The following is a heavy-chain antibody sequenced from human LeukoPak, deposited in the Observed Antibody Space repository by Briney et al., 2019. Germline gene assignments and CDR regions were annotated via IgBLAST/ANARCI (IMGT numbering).Heavy chain of an antibody. CDR1: GFTFDDYG. V-gene: IGHV3-20*01. CDR3: ARGVYAPGGSDAFDI. CDR2: INWNGGST. Sequence: GGSLRLSCAASGFTFDDYGMSWVRQAPGKGLEWVSGINWNGGSTGYADSVKGRFTISRDDAKNSLYLQMNSLRAEDTALYHCARGVYAPGGSDAFDIWGQGTMVTVSS. D-gene: IGHD5/OR15-5a*01. J-gene: IGHJ3*02.